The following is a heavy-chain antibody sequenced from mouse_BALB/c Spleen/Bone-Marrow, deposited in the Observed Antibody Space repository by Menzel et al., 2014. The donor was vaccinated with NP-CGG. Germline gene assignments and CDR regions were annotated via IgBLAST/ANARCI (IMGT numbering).Heavy chain of an antibody. CDR2: IYPGTGST. V-gene: IGHV1S22*01. J-gene: IGHJ1*01. CDR1: GYTFTSYW. D-gene: IGHD3-3*01. Sequence: LKESGSELVRPGAPVKLSCKASGYTFTSYWMHWVKQRPGQGLEWIGNIYPGTGSTNYDEKFKSKGTLTVDTSSSTAYMHLSSLTSEDSAVYFCTRGGLSYWYFDVWGAGTTVTVSS. CDR3: TRGGLSYWYFDV.